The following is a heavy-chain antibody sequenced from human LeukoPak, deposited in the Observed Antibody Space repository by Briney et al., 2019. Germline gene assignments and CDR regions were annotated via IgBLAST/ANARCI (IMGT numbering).Heavy chain of an antibody. V-gene: IGHV1-2*02. CDR1: GYTFTDYY. J-gene: IGHJ2*01. CDR3: ARGSYYYDSGGYYNWYFDL. CDR2: INPNSGAT. Sequence: ASVRVSCKASGYTFTDYYIHWVRQAPGQPLEWMGWINPNSGATNCAQKFQGRVTMTGDTSITTAYMDLSRLSSDDTAVYYCARGSYYYDSGGYYNWYFDLWGRGTLVTVSS. D-gene: IGHD3-22*01.